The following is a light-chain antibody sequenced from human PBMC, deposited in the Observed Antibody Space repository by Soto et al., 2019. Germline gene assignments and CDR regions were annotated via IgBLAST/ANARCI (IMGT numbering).Light chain of an antibody. Sequence: QSVLTQPPSVSGSPGQSVTISCTGTSSDVGGYNRVSWYQQPPGTAPKLVIYEVIHRPSGVPARFSGSKSGNTAPLTISGLQAEDEADYYCYSYTSSSTYVFGTGTKVTVL. CDR1: SSDVGGYNR. J-gene: IGLJ1*01. V-gene: IGLV2-18*02. CDR3: YSYTSSSTYV. CDR2: EVI.